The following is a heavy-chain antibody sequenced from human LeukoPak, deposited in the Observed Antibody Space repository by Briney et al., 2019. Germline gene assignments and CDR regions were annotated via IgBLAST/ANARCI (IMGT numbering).Heavy chain of an antibody. J-gene: IGHJ4*02. Sequence: SETLSLTCTVSGGSISSYYWSWIRQPAGKGLEWIGLLYSSENINYNPSLKSRVTISIDTSKSQFSLKVTSVTPADTALYYCARPPRVWGQGTLVTVSS. V-gene: IGHV4-4*07. CDR2: LYSSENI. CDR1: GGSISSYY. CDR3: ARPPRV.